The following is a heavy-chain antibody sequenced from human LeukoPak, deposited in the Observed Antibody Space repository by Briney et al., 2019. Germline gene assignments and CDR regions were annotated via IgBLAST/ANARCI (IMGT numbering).Heavy chain of an antibody. CDR1: GGSISSYY. CDR3: ARADGDYVDY. CDR2: IYYSGST. V-gene: IGHV4-59*01. Sequence: SETLSLTCTVSGGSISSYYRSWIRQPPGKGLEWIGYIYYSGSTNYNPSLKSRVTISVDTSKNQFSLKLSSVTAADTAVYYCARADGDYVDYWGQGTLVTVSS. D-gene: IGHD4-17*01. J-gene: IGHJ4*02.